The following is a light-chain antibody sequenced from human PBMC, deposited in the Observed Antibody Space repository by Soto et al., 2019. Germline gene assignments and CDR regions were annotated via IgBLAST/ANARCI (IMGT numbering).Light chain of an antibody. CDR1: QSVLHSSNNQNY. Sequence: DIVMTQSPDSLAVSLGERATINCKSSQSVLHSSNNQNYLAWFQQKPGQPPKLLIYWASTRESGVPDRFSGSGSGTDFTLTIRSLQTEDVAVYYCQQYYATPITFGQGTRLEIK. CDR3: QQYYATPIT. J-gene: IGKJ5*01. CDR2: WAS. V-gene: IGKV4-1*01.